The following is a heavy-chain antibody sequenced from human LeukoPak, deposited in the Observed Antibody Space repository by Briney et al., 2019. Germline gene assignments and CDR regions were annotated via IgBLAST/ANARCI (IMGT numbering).Heavy chain of an antibody. CDR2: IIPILGIA. Sequence: ASVKVSCKASGGTFSSYAISWVRQAPGQGFEWMGRIIPILGIANYAQKFQGRVTITADKSTSTAYMELSSLRSEDTAVYYCARVQSTVTSETQDYYYYGMDVWGQGTTVTVSS. D-gene: IGHD4-17*01. CDR1: GGTFSSYA. V-gene: IGHV1-69*04. J-gene: IGHJ6*02. CDR3: ARVQSTVTSETQDYYYYGMDV.